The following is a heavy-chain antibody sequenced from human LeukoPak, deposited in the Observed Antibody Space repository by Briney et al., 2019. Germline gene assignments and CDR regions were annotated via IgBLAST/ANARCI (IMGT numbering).Heavy chain of an antibody. Sequence: PSETLSLTCTVSGGSISSSSYYWGWIRQPPGKGLEWIGSIYYSGSTYYNPSLKSRVTISVDTSKNQFSLKLSSVTAADTAVYYCARDKASYGYNRNDYWGQGTLVTVSS. CDR1: GGSISSSSYY. J-gene: IGHJ4*02. D-gene: IGHD5-18*01. CDR3: ARDKASYGYNRNDY. V-gene: IGHV4-39*02. CDR2: IYYSGST.